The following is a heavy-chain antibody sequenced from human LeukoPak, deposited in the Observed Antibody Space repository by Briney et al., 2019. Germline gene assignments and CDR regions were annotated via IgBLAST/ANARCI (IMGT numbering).Heavy chain of an antibody. Sequence: GESLRLSCAASGFTFSDYGMHWVRQAPGKGLEWVALISYDGGNKFYADSVRDRFTISRDNSKNTLFLQMNSLRIEDTAVYYCAKVFEVRGARRPKDYWGQGTLVIVSS. V-gene: IGHV3-30*18. J-gene: IGHJ4*02. CDR1: GFTFSDYG. D-gene: IGHD3-10*01. CDR2: ISYDGGNK. CDR3: AKVFEVRGARRPKDY.